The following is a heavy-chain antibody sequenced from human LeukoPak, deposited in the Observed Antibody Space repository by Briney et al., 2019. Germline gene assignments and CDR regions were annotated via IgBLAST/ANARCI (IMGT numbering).Heavy chain of an antibody. Sequence: GGSLRLSCVASGFTFSTFGMSWVRQAPGKGPEWVSSISDTGGYTYYADSMKGRFTISRDNSKNTLYLQMNSLRAEDTAVYYCAREVMVRGVHPDYYGMDVWGQGTTVTVSS. D-gene: IGHD3-10*01. CDR1: GFTFSTFG. V-gene: IGHV3-23*01. CDR3: AREVMVRGVHPDYYGMDV. J-gene: IGHJ6*02. CDR2: ISDTGGYT.